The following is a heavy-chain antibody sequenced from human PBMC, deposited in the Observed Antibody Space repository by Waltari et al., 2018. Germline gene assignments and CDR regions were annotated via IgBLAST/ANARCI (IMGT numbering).Heavy chain of an antibody. D-gene: IGHD1-1*01. V-gene: IGHV3-72*01. CDR1: GYTFTHHY. CDR3: ARDTATALDS. CDR2: TKNKANSHIT. Sequence: EVQLVESGGGLVQPGGSLRLSCVASGYTFTHHYMDWVRQAPGQGLEWISRTKNKANSHITDYAASVKGRFIASRDDSKNSLYLQMNNLKTEDTAVYYCARDTATALDSWTQGTLVTVSA. J-gene: IGHJ4*02.